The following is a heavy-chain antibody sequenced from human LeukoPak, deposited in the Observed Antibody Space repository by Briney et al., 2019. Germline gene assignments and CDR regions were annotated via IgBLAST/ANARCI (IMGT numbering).Heavy chain of an antibody. D-gene: IGHD2-15*01. CDR1: GYTFTSYG. CDR2: MNAYNGNR. J-gene: IGHJ6*04. V-gene: IGHV1-18*04. Sequence: GAAVNVSLQASGYTFTSYGISWVRPAPGKGLEWMGWMNAYNGNRNYAQKLQGRVTMTTDTSTSTAYMELRSLRSDDTAVYYCARDVLVAATWDYYYYYGMDVWGKGTTVTVSS. CDR3: ARDVLVAATWDYYYYYGMDV.